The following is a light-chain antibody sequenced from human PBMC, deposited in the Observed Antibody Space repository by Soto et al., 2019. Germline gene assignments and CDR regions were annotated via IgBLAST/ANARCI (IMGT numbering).Light chain of an antibody. J-gene: IGKJ1*01. CDR2: KAS. CDR1: QNVNSL. CDR3: QQYNNYSGT. Sequence: DIQMTQSPSTLSASVGDRVTITCRASQNVNSLLDGYQQKPGKAPKLLIYKASNLENGVPSRFSGSGSGTEFTLTISGLQPDDFASYYCQQYNNYSGTFGQGTKVEIK. V-gene: IGKV1-5*03.